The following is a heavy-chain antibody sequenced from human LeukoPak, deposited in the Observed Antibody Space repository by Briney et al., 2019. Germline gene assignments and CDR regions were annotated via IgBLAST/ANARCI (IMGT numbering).Heavy chain of an antibody. V-gene: IGHV4-59*01. J-gene: IGHJ3*02. Sequence: PSETLSLTCTVSGGSISSYYWSWIWQPPGKGLEWIGYIYYGGSTNYNPSLKSRVTILVDTSKNQFSLKLSSVTAADTAVYYCARDQRLGDAFDIWGQGTMVTVSS. CDR2: IYYGGST. CDR1: GGSISSYY. D-gene: IGHD3-22*01. CDR3: ARDQRLGDAFDI.